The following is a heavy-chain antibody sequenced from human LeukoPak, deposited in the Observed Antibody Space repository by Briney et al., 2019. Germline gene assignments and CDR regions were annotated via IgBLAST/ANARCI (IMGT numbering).Heavy chain of an antibody. CDR3: ARRGGSYLDAFDI. CDR2: IYPDDSET. J-gene: IGHJ3*02. CDR1: GYRFTTDY. V-gene: IGHV5-51*01. D-gene: IGHD1-26*01. Sequence: GESLKISCKASGYRFTTDYIGWVRQMPGKGLEWMGIIYPDDSETNYSPSFQGQVSMSVDKSITTAYLQWSSPKASDTAMYFCARRGGSYLDAFDIWGQGTMVTVSS.